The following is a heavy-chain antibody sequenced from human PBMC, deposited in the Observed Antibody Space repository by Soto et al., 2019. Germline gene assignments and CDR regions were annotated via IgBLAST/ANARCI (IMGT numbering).Heavy chain of an antibody. J-gene: IGHJ4*02. D-gene: IGHD4-17*01. V-gene: IGHV1-69*13. CDR2: IIPIFGTA. CDR3: ARDFLSDGDFGY. Sequence: SVKVSCKASGGTFSSYSISWVLQAPGQGLEWMGGIIPIFGTANYAQKFQGRVTITADESTSTAYMELSSLRSEDTAVYYCARDFLSDGDFGYWGQGTLVTVSS. CDR1: GGTFSSYS.